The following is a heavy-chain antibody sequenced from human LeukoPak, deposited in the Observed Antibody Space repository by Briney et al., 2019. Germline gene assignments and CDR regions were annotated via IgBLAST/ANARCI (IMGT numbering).Heavy chain of an antibody. CDR2: IKQDGSEK. D-gene: IGHD3-10*01. CDR1: GFTFSSYW. V-gene: IGHV3-7*03. CDR3: ARGSSLWFGDR. J-gene: IGHJ4*02. Sequence: PGGSLRLSCAASGFTFSSYWMTWVRQAPGKGLEWVANIKQDGSEKYYVDSVKGRSTISRGNAKNLLYLQTNSLRAEDTAMYFCARGSSLWFGDRWGQGTLVTVSS.